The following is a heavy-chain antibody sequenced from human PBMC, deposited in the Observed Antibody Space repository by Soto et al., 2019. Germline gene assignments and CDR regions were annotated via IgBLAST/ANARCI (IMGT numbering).Heavy chain of an antibody. V-gene: IGHV3-15*07. Sequence: GGSLRLSCAASGFTFSNAWMNWVRQAPGKGLEWVGRIKSKTDGGTTDYAAPVKGRFTISRDDSKNTLYLQMNSLKTEDTAVYYCTTTVAVADTYYYYGMDVWGQGTTVTVSS. CDR1: GFTFSNAW. CDR2: IKSKTDGGTT. CDR3: TTTVAVADTYYYYGMDV. J-gene: IGHJ6*02. D-gene: IGHD6-19*01.